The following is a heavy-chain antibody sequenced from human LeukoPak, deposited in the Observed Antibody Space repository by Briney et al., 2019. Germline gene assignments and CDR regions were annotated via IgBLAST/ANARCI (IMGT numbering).Heavy chain of an antibody. Sequence: GRSLRLSCAASGFTFDDYAMHWVRQAPGKGLEGGSGISWNSGSIGYADSVKGRFTISRDNAKNSLYLQMNSLRAEDTALYYCAKDGRRYPPFGYYYMDVWGKGTTVTVSS. CDR2: ISWNSGSI. CDR3: AKDGRRYPPFGYYYMDV. CDR1: GFTFDDYA. V-gene: IGHV3-9*01. J-gene: IGHJ6*03. D-gene: IGHD3-16*01.